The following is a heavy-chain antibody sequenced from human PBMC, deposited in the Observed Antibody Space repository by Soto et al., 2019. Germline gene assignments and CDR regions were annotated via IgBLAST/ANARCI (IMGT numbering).Heavy chain of an antibody. CDR2: NSGNGGSP. V-gene: IGHV3-23*01. J-gene: IGHJ4*02. Sequence: PGGSLRLSCVASGFTFSTYTMSWVRQAPGKGLEWVSVNSGNGGSPSYADSVQGRFSIYRDNSKNTLYLQMNSLRGDDTAMYYCAKARCSTTDCYVPDYWGRGTLVTVS. CDR3: AKARCSTTDCYVPDY. CDR1: GFTFSTYT. D-gene: IGHD2-2*01.